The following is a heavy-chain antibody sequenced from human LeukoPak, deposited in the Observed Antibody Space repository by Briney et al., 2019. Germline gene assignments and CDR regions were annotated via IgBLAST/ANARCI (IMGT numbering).Heavy chain of an antibody. CDR1: GFTFSDYY. V-gene: IGHV3-11*04. Sequence: GGSLRLSCAASGFTFSDYYMSWIRQAPGTGLEWVSYISTSGTSIYYADSVKGRFTISRDNTKNSVYLQMNSLRAEDTAVYYCARGHYGLDYWGPGTLATVSS. CDR2: ISTSGTSI. D-gene: IGHD3-10*01. J-gene: IGHJ4*02. CDR3: ARGHYGLDY.